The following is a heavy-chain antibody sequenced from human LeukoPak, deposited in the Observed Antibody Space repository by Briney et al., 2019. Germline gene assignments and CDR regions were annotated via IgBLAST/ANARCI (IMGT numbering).Heavy chain of an antibody. D-gene: IGHD3-22*01. Sequence: GSLRLSCAVSGVTLSNYGMSWVRQAPGKGLGWVAGISGSAGGTYYADSVKGRFTISRDNAKNTLYLQLNNLRAEDTAVYFCAKRGVVIRVILVGFYKEAYYFDSWGQGALVTVSS. CDR1: GVTLSNYG. V-gene: IGHV3-23*01. CDR2: ISGSAGGT. J-gene: IGHJ4*02. CDR3: AKRGVVIRVILVGFYKEAYYFDS.